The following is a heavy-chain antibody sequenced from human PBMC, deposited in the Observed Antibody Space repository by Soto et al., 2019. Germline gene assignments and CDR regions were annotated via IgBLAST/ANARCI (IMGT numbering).Heavy chain of an antibody. V-gene: IGHV3-66*01. CDR3: AREKEGYYGSGRGWFDP. CDR2: IYSGGST. J-gene: IGHJ5*02. CDR1: GFTVSSNY. Sequence: GGSLRLSCAASGFTVSSNYMSWVRQAPGKGLEWVSVIYSGGSTYYADSVKGRFTISRDNSKNTLYLQMNSLRAEDTAVYYCAREKEGYYGSGRGWFDPWGQGTLVTVSS. D-gene: IGHD3-10*01.